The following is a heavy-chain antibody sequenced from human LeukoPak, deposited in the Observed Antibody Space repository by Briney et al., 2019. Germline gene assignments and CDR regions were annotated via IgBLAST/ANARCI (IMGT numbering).Heavy chain of an antibody. J-gene: IGHJ4*02. CDR2: IKYDGDEE. D-gene: IGHD1-1*01. Sequence: GGSLRLSCAASGFTFSDYWMSWMRQAPGKGLEWVANIKYDGDEEYYVDSVKGRFTISRDKAKNSVYLQLNSLRVEDTAVYYCKSGGAAPGSFDNWGQGTLVTVSP. CDR3: KSGGAAPGSFDN. V-gene: IGHV3-7*01. CDR1: GFTFSDYW.